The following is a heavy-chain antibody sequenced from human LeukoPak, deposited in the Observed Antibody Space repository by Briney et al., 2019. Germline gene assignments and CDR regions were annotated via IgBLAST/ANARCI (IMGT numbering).Heavy chain of an antibody. CDR1: GYTFTNYA. D-gene: IGHD3-22*01. CDR2: INTNTGNP. J-gene: IGHJ3*01. V-gene: IGHV7-4-1*02. CDR3: ARLYWYYYDNGPGGSDAFDF. Sequence: ASVKVSCETSGYTFTNYAMNWVRQAPGQGLDWMGWINTNTGNPTYAQDFTGRFVFSLDTSVSTAYLQISSLKAEDTAVYYCARLYWYYYDNGPGGSDAFDFWGQGTMVTVSS.